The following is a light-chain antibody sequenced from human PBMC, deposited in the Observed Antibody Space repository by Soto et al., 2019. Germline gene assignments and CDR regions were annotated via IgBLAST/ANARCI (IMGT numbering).Light chain of an antibody. Sequence: QSALTQPRSVSGSPGQSVTIPCTGTSSDVGGYNYVSWYQQHAGKAPKLMIYDVSKRPSGVPDRFSGSKSGNTASLTISGLQAEDEADYYCCSYAGSYTSYVFGTGTKVTVL. CDR2: DVS. J-gene: IGLJ1*01. CDR1: SSDVGGYNY. V-gene: IGLV2-11*01. CDR3: CSYAGSYTSYV.